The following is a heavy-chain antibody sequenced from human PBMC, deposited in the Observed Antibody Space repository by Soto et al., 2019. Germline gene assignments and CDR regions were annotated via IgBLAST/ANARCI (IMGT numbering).Heavy chain of an antibody. D-gene: IGHD2-15*01. CDR1: GGSISSGGYY. J-gene: IGHJ4*02. V-gene: IGHV4-31*03. Sequence: SETLSLTCTVSGGSISSGGYYWSWIRQHPGKGLEWIGYIYYSGSTYYNPSLKSRVTISVDTSKNQLSLKLSSVTAADTAVYYCARATVVVAATGNYFDYWGQGTLVTVSS. CDR3: ARATVVVAATGNYFDY. CDR2: IYYSGST.